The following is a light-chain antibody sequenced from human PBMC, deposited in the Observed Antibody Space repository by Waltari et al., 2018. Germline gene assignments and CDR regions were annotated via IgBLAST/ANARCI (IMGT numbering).Light chain of an antibody. CDR2: DVT. J-gene: IGLJ3*02. CDR1: TNDVGTYNY. V-gene: IGLV2-14*03. CDR3: SSYTSSSTWV. Sequence: QSALTQPASVSGSPGQSITISCSGTTNDVGTYNYVSWYQRHPGKAPKLMIYDVTNRPSVVSNRFSGSKSGNTASLTISGLQAEDEADYYCSSYTSSSTWVFGGGTKLTVL.